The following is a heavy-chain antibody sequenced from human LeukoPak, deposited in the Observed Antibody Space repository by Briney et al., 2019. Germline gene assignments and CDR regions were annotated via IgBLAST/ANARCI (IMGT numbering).Heavy chain of an antibody. V-gene: IGHV4-4*09. Sequence: PSETLSLTCTVSGGSINSYYWSWIRQPPGKGLEWIGCIYSSGSTSYNPSLKSRVIISLDTSKNQFSLKLSSVTAADTAVYHCARSNLNYDYVWGSYRIRGWFDPWGQGTQVSVSS. CDR3: ARSNLNYDYVWGSYRIRGWFDP. J-gene: IGHJ5*02. D-gene: IGHD3-16*02. CDR2: IYSSGST. CDR1: GGSINSYY.